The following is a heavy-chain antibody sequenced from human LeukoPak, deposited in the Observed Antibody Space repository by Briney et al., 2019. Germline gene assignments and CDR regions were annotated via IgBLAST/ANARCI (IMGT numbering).Heavy chain of an antibody. CDR3: AGLPGTSDSVWFDP. Sequence: SETLSLTCTVSGYSISSGYYWGWIRQPPGKGLEWIGSIYHSGSTYYNPSLKSRVTISVDTSKNQFSLKLSSVTAADTAVYYCAGLPGTSDSVWFDPWGQGTLVTVSS. CDR1: GYSISSGYY. V-gene: IGHV4-38-2*02. CDR2: IYHSGST. D-gene: IGHD6-13*01. J-gene: IGHJ5*02.